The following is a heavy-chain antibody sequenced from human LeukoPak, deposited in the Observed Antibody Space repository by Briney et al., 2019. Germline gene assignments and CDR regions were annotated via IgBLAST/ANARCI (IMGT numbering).Heavy chain of an antibody. CDR2: INPSVGSA. CDR1: GYTFSSYY. Sequence: ASVKVSCKTSGYTFSSYYMHWVRQAPGQDLEWMGIINPSVGSASYAQKFQDRVTMTSDTSTSTVYMDLSSLRSEDTAVYYCARGGVGGNSVSFYYFDYWGQGTLVTVSS. CDR3: ARGGVGGNSVSFYYFDY. V-gene: IGHV1-46*01. J-gene: IGHJ4*02. D-gene: IGHD1-26*01.